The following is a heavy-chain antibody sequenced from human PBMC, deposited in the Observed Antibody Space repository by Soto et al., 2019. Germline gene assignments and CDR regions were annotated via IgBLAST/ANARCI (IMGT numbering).Heavy chain of an antibody. V-gene: IGHV3-33*08. J-gene: IGHJ4*02. D-gene: IGHD2-2*01. CDR1: GFPFSSYS. Sequence: GGSLRLSCAASGFPFSSYSMSWVRQAPGKGLEWVAVIWYDGSQKYYASSVKGRFTVSRDNSKNTVFLQMSSLRAEDTAIYNCARDDCSTTSCLAYWGQGTLVTVSS. CDR2: IWYDGSQK. CDR3: ARDDCSTTSCLAY.